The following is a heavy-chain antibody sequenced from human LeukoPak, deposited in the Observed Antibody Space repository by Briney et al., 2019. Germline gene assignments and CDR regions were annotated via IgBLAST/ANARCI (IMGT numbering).Heavy chain of an antibody. CDR2: IYHSGST. D-gene: IGHD5-24*01. CDR1: GYAISSGYY. V-gene: IGHV4-38-2*02. Sequence: SETLSLTCTVSGYAISSGYYWGWIRQPPGKGLEWIGSIYHSGSTYYNPSLKSQFTISVDTSKNQFSLKLSSVTAADTAVYYCSDGASWGQGTLVTVSS. CDR3: SDGAS. J-gene: IGHJ4*02.